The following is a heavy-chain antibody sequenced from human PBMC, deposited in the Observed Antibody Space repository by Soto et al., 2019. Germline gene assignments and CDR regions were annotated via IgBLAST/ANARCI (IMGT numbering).Heavy chain of an antibody. D-gene: IGHD1-26*01. CDR1: GDSMNSGDYY. J-gene: IGHJ5*02. CDR3: ARIGTNQGIVTNNGFDT. Sequence: SETLSLTCIVSGDSMNSGDYYWGWIRLPPGKGLEWIGYIHSSGGTYYSPSLRSRVSSSVDTSTNQFSLFLTSVTAADTAVYYCARIGTNQGIVTNNGFDTWGLGTLVTVSS. V-gene: IGHV4-30-4*01. CDR2: IHSSGGT.